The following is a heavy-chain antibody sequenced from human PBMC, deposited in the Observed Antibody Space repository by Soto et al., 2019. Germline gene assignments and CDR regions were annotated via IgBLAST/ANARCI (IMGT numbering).Heavy chain of an antibody. Sequence: ASVKVSCAASGFTFSNYAMTWVRQGPGKGLEWVSAISGSGGSAYYADSVKGRFTISRDNSKNTLYLQMNSLRADDSGVYYCAKDPYSGVLVPVAIGFDPWGPGTLVTVSS. V-gene: IGHV3-23*01. CDR1: GFTFSNYA. J-gene: IGHJ5*02. D-gene: IGHD2-2*01. CDR3: AKDPYSGVLVPVAIGFDP. CDR2: ISGSGGSA.